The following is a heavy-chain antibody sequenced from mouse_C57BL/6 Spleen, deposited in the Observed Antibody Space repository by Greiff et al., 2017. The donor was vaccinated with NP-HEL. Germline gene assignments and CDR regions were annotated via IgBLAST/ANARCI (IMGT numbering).Heavy chain of an antibody. CDR1: GYTFTSYW. Sequence: QVQLQQSGAELVMPGASVKLSCKASGYTFTSYWMHWVKQRPGQGLEWIGEIDPSDSYTNYNQKFKGKSTLTVDKSSSTAYMQLSSLTSEDSAVYYCARELHFDYWGQGTTLTVSS. V-gene: IGHV1-69*01. CDR3: ARELHFDY. CDR2: IDPSDSYT. J-gene: IGHJ2*01.